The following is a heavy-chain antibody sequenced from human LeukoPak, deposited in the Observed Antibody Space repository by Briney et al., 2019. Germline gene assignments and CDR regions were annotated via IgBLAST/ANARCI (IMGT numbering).Heavy chain of an antibody. CDR2: ISGSGGSR. CDR1: GFIFSSYA. CDR3: AKGVESGSYVYLDH. D-gene: IGHD1-26*01. V-gene: IGHV3-23*01. Sequence: PGGSLRLSCAASGFIFSSYAMSWVRQAPGKGLEWVSGISGSGGSRYYADSVKGRFTISRDNYKNTLYLQMNSLRAEDTAMYYCAKGVESGSYVYLDHWGQGILVTVSA. J-gene: IGHJ4*02.